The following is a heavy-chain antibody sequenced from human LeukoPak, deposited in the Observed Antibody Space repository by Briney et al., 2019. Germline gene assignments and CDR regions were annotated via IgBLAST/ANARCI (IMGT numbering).Heavy chain of an antibody. CDR2: IYYSGTT. Sequence: SETLSLTCTVSGGSISSYYWSWIRQPPGKGLEWIGYIYYSGTTNYNPSLKSRVTISVDTSKDQFSLKLSSVTAADTAVYYCAREDYCSGGSCYSGYFQHWGQGTLVTVSS. D-gene: IGHD2-15*01. J-gene: IGHJ1*01. CDR3: AREDYCSGGSCYSGYFQH. CDR1: GGSISSYY. V-gene: IGHV4-59*01.